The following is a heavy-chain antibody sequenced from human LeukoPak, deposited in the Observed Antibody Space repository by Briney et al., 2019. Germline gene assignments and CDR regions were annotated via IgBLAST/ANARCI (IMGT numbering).Heavy chain of an antibody. CDR1: GGSISSYY. CDR3: ARAGKQLAYYYYYYMDV. CDR2: IYYSGST. Sequence: SETLSLTCTVSGGSISSYYWGWIRQPPGKGLEWIGSIYYSGSTYYNPSLKSRVTISVDTSKNQFSLKLSSVTAADTAVYYCARAGKQLAYYYYYYMDVWGKGTTVTVSS. D-gene: IGHD6-6*01. V-gene: IGHV4-39*07. J-gene: IGHJ6*03.